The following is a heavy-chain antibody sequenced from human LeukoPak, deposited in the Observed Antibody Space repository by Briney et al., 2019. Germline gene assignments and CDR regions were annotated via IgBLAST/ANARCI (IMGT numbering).Heavy chain of an antibody. CDR2: ISSSGSTI. V-gene: IGHV3-48*03. CDR3: ARHSSGWYGGIDY. CDR1: GLTFSSYE. D-gene: IGHD6-19*01. Sequence: GGSLRLSCAASGLTFSSYEMNWVRQAPGKGLEWVSYISSSGSTIYYADSVKGRFTIFRDNAKNSLYLQMNSLRAEDTAVYYCARHSSGWYGGIDYWGQGTLVTVSS. J-gene: IGHJ4*02.